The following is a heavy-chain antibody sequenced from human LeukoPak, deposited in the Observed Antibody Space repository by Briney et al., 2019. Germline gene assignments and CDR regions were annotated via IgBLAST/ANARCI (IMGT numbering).Heavy chain of an antibody. D-gene: IGHD3-22*01. CDR1: GYSFTSYW. CDR2: IYPGDSDT. J-gene: IGHJ4*02. Sequence: GESLKISCKGYGYSFTSYWIGWVRQMPGKGLEWMGIIYPGDSDTRYSPSFQGQATIPADKSISTAYLQWSSLKASDTAMYYCARTLYDSSGYYYKGFDYWGQGTLVTVSS. V-gene: IGHV5-51*01. CDR3: ARTLYDSSGYYYKGFDY.